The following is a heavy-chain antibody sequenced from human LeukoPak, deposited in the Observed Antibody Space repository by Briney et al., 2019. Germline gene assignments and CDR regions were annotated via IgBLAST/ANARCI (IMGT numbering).Heavy chain of an antibody. CDR2: IYSDNT. J-gene: IGHJ5*02. D-gene: IGHD1-26*01. CDR1: GFTFSSYS. Sequence: PGGSLRLSCAASGFTFSSYSMNWVRQAPGKGLEWVSFIYSDNTHYSDSVKGRFTISRDNSKNTLYLQMNSLRAEDTAVYYCAKDRGDIVRGSYSTWGQGTLVTVSS. CDR3: AKDRGDIVRGSYST. V-gene: IGHV3-53*01.